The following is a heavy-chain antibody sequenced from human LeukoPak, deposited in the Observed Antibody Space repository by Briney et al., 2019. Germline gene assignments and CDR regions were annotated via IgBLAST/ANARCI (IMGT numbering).Heavy chain of an antibody. CDR1: GGSISSYY. CDR2: IYTSGST. J-gene: IGHJ5*02. V-gene: IGHV4-4*07. D-gene: IGHD3-22*01. CDR3: ARLYYYDSSGYYYWFDP. Sequence: SETLSLTCTVSGGSISSYYWSWIRQPAGKGLEWIGRIYTSGSTNYNPSLKSRVTMSADTSKNQFSLKLSSVTAADTAVYYCARLYYYDSSGYYYWFDPWGQGTLVTVSS.